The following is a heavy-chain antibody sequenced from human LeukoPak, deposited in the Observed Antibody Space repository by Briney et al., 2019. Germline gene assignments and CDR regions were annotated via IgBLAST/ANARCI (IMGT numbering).Heavy chain of an antibody. J-gene: IGHJ3*02. V-gene: IGHV4-31*03. CDR1: GGSISSGGYY. CDR3: AREGVPAANDAFDI. CDR2: IYHSGST. Sequence: PSETLSLTCTVSGGSISSGGYYWSWIRQHPGKGLEWIGYIYHSGSTYYNPSLKSRVTISVDTSKNQFSLKLSSVTAADTAVYYCAREGVPAANDAFDIWGQGTMVTVSS. D-gene: IGHD2-2*01.